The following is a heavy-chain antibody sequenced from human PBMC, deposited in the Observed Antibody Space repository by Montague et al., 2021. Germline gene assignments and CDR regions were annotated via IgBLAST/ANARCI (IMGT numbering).Heavy chain of an antibody. Sequence: SETLSLTCTVSGGSISSYYWSRIRQPPGKGLEWIGYIYNSGRTNYNPSLKSRVTISVDTSKNQFSLRLSSVTAADTAVYYCARDVYSSGWSGYGMDVWGQGTTVTVSS. CDR2: IYNSGRT. J-gene: IGHJ6*02. CDR3: ARDVYSSGWSGYGMDV. CDR1: GGSISSYY. D-gene: IGHD6-19*01. V-gene: IGHV4-59*01.